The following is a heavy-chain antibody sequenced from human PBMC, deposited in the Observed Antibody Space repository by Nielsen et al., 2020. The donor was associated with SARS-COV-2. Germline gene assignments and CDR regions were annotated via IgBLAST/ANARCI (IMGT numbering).Heavy chain of an antibody. V-gene: IGHV3-23*01. D-gene: IGHD1-26*01. Sequence: GGSLRLSCAASGFTFSSYAMSWVRQAPGKGLEWVSAISGSGGSTYYADSVKGRFTISRDNSKNTLYLQMNSLRAEDTAVYYCAKDLWYSGSYPVDYWGQGTLVTVSS. J-gene: IGHJ4*02. CDR3: AKDLWYSGSYPVDY. CDR2: ISGSGGST. CDR1: GFTFSSYA.